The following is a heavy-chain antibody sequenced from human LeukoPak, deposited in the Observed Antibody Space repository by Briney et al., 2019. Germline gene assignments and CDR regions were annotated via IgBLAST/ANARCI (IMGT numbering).Heavy chain of an antibody. CDR1: GYTFTGYY. CDR3: ARGTTVTKRDYYYYYYGMDV. D-gene: IGHD4-17*01. CDR2: INPNSGGT. Sequence: ASVKVSFKASGYTFTGYYMHWVRQAPGQGLEWMGWINPNSGGTNYAQKFQGRVTMTRDTSISTAYMELSRLRSDDTAVYYCARGTTVTKRDYYYYYYGMDVWGQGTTVTVSS. V-gene: IGHV1-2*02. J-gene: IGHJ6*02.